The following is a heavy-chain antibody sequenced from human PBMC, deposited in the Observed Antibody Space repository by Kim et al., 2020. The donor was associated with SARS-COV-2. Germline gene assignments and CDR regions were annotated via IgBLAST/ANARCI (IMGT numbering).Heavy chain of an antibody. J-gene: IGHJ4*02. D-gene: IGHD1-26*01. Sequence: NSTPSLRSRVTIAVDPSKNRFSLKLSSVPAADTAVYYCAGTARGANFDYWGRGALVTVSS. CDR3: AGTARGANFDY. V-gene: IGHV4-4*09.